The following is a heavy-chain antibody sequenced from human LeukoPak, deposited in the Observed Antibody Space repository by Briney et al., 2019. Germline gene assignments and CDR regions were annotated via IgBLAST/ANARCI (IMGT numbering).Heavy chain of an antibody. D-gene: IGHD3-16*01. CDR1: GFTFSTYS. J-gene: IGHJ3*02. CDR2: IGASGSHI. Sequence: PGGSLRLSCAASGFTFSTYSMNWVRQPPGKGLDWVSSIGASGSHIYYADSVKGRFTISRDNAKNSLYLQVNSLRAEDTAVYYCARVGRGGTREDTFDIWGQRTMVTVSS. V-gene: IGHV3-21*01. CDR3: ARVGRGGTREDTFDI.